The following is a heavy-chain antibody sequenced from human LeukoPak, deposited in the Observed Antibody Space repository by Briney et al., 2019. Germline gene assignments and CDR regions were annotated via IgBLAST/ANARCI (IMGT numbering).Heavy chain of an antibody. J-gene: IGHJ4*02. CDR2: IFPGDSDT. CDR1: DYSFATYW. CDR3: ASEYCSGGNCYFDY. D-gene: IGHD2-15*01. V-gene: IGHV5-51*01. Sequence: KSGASLQISCEGSDYSFATYWIGWVRPMPGQGLEWMGIIFPGDSDTRYSPPFQGQVTISADKSISTAYLQWSSLKASDTAIYYCASEYCSGGNCYFDYWGQGTLVTVSS.